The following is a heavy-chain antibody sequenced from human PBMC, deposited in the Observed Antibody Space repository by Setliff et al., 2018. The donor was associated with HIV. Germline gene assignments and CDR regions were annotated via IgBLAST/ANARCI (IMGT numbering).Heavy chain of an antibody. J-gene: IGHJ3*01. CDR1: GGSISSGSYY. V-gene: IGHV4-61*02. CDR2: FYNRGNT. CDR3: ARDGWDVDTAMVGL. D-gene: IGHD5-18*01. Sequence: PSETLSLTCTVSGGSISSGSYYWSWIRQPAGKGLKWIGRFYNRGNTYYNPSLKSRVIMAVDTSKNQFSLKLSSVTAADTAVYYCARDGWDVDTAMVGLWGQGTMVTVSS.